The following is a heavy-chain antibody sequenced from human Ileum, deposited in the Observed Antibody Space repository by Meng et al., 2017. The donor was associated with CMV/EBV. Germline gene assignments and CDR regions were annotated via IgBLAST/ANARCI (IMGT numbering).Heavy chain of an antibody. J-gene: IGHJ4*02. V-gene: IGHV1-69*10. CDR1: GDTYSRYD. CDR3: ARDLLDYSSRCPFSN. CDR2: INPILGTA. Sequence: SVKVSCKASGDTYSRYDISWVRQAPGQGLEWMGWINPILGTANYAQKFQGRVTITTDTSTSIVYMELSSLRSEDTAVYYCARDLLDYSSRCPFSNWGQGTLVTVSS. D-gene: IGHD6-13*01.